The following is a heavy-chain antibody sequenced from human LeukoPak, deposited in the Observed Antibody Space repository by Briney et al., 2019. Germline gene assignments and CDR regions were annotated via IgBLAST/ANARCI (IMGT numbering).Heavy chain of an antibody. CDR3: ARLLVVVPGASIHWFDP. Sequence: ASVKVSCKASGYTFTSYGIHWVRQAPGQGLEWMGWINTNTGNPTYAQGFTGRFVFSLDTSVSTAYLKISNLKAEDTAFYYCARLLVVVPGASIHWFDPWGQGTLVTVSS. D-gene: IGHD2-2*01. CDR1: GYTFTSYG. CDR2: INTNTGNP. J-gene: IGHJ5*02. V-gene: IGHV7-4-1*02.